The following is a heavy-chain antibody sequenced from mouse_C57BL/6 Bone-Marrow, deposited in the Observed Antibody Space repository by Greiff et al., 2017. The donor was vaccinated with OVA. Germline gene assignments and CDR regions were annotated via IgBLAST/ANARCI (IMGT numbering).Heavy chain of an antibody. CDR2: IDPSDSET. V-gene: IGHV1-52*01. D-gene: IGHD1-1*01. Sequence: QVQLQQPGAELVRPGSSVKLSCKASGYTFTSYWMHWVKQRPIQGLEWIGNIDPSDSETHYNQKFKDKATLTVDKSSSTAYMQLSSLTSEDSAVYSCANYYGSTSYFDAWGQETTLTVSS. J-gene: IGHJ2*01. CDR3: ANYYGSTSYFDA. CDR1: GYTFTSYW.